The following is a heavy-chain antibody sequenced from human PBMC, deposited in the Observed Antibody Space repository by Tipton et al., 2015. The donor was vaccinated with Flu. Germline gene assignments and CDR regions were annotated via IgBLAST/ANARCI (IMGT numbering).Heavy chain of an antibody. CDR2: INHSGST. D-gene: IGHD6-19*01. CDR1: GGSFSGYY. V-gene: IGHV4-34*01. J-gene: IGHJ4*02. CDR3: ARGGDSSGWYTY. Sequence: TLSLTCAVYGGSFSGYYWSWIRQPPGKGLEWIGEINHSGSTNHNPSLKSRVTISVDTSKNQFSLKLSSVTAADTAVYYCARGGDSSGWYTYWGQGTLVTVSS.